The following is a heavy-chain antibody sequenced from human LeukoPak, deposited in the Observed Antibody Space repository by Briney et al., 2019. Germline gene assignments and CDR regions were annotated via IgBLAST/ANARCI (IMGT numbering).Heavy chain of an antibody. Sequence: SQTLSLTCAISGDSVSSNSAAWNWIRLSPSRGLEWLGRTYYRSKRYNDYAVSLKSRLTIIPDTSKNQFSLQLTSVTPEDTALYYCARGEVFDYWGQGTLVTVSS. J-gene: IGHJ4*02. CDR2: TYYRSKRYN. CDR1: GDSVSSNSAA. CDR3: ARGEVFDY. V-gene: IGHV6-1*01.